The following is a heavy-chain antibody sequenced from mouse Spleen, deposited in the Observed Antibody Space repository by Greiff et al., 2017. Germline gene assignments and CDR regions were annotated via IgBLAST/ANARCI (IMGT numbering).Heavy chain of an antibody. CDR1: GYTFTSYW. CDR2: IDPNSGGT. CDR3: ARGGLLRPHGYAMDY. V-gene: IGHV1-72*01. D-gene: IGHD1-2*01. J-gene: IGHJ4*01. Sequence: QVQLKQPGAELLKPGASVKLSCKASGYTFTSYWMHWVKQRPGRGLEWIGRIDPNSGGTKYNEKFKTKATLTVDKPSSTAYMQLSSLTSEDSAVYYCARGGLLRPHGYAMDYWGQGTSVTVSS.